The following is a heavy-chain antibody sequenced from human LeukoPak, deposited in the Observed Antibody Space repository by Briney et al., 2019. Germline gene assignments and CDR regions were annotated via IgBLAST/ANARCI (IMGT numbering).Heavy chain of an antibody. D-gene: IGHD2-2*02. CDR1: GYTFTSYD. CDR2: MNPNSGNT. J-gene: IGHJ4*02. V-gene: IGHV1-8*01. Sequence: ASVKVSCKASGYTFTSYDINWVRQATGQGLEWMGWMNPNSGNTGCAQKFQGRVTMTRNTSISTAYMELSSLRSEDTAVYYCARDCSSTSCYMAPEDDYWGQGTLVTVSS. CDR3: ARDCSSTSCYMAPEDDY.